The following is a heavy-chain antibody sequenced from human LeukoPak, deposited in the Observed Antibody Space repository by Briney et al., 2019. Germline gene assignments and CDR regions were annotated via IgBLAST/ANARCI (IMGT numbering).Heavy chain of an antibody. J-gene: IGHJ4*02. CDR2: IYHSGST. CDR3: ARVGGGKGEYYFDY. CDR1: GGSISSSNW. V-gene: IGHV4-4*02. D-gene: IGHD1-26*01. Sequence: SETLSLTCAVSGGSISSSNWWSWVRQPPGKGLEWIGYIYHSGSTYYNPSLKSRVTISVDRSKNQFSLKLSSVTAADTAVYYCARVGGGKGEYYFDYWGQGTLVTVSS.